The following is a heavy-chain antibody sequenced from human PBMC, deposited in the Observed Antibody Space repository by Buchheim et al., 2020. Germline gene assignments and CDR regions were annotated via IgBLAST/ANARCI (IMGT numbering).Heavy chain of an antibody. Sequence: QVQLVESGGGLVKPGGSLRLSCAASGFTFSGYYMSWIRQAPGKGLEWVSYISSSGSTTYYADSVKGRFTISRDNAQHSLYLQMNSLRAEDTAVYYCARDADYSGSYYGQTIPDAFDIWGQGT. CDR2: ISSSGSTT. CDR3: ARDADYSGSYYGQTIPDAFDI. J-gene: IGHJ3*02. V-gene: IGHV3-11*01. CDR1: GFTFSGYY. D-gene: IGHD1-26*01.